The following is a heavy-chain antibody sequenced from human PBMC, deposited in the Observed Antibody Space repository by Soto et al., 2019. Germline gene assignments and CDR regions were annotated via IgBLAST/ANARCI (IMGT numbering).Heavy chain of an antibody. CDR1: GYTFTSYY. CDR3: ARAISGYVT. Sequence: ASVKVSCKASGYTFTSYYMHWVRQAPGQGLEWMGIINPSGGSTSYAQNFQGRVTLTRDTSASTAYMDLSSLRSEGTSIYYCARAISGYVTWGQGTLVTVSS. V-gene: IGHV1-46*01. J-gene: IGHJ5*02. CDR2: INPSGGST. D-gene: IGHD5-12*01.